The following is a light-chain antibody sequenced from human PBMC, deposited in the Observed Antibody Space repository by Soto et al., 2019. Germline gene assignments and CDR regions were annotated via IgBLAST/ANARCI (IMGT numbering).Light chain of an antibody. CDR2: GAS. CDR1: QSVSSN. V-gene: IGKV3-15*01. CDR3: QQYNNWPPL. J-gene: IGKJ1*01. Sequence: EIVVTQSPATLSVSPGERATLSRRASQSVSSNLAWYQQKPGQAPRLLIYGASTRATGIPARFSGSGSGTEFTLTISSLQSEDFAVYYCQQYNNWPPLFGQGTKVDIK.